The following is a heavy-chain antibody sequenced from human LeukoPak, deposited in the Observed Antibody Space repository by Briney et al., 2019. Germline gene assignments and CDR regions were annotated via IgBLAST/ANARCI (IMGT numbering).Heavy chain of an antibody. CDR2: INTDGTVT. V-gene: IGHV3-74*01. CDR1: GFTFNKYW. D-gene: IGHD6-19*01. CDR3: ATKQWLAPPPDS. J-gene: IGHJ4*02. Sequence: GGSLRLSCAASGFTFNKYWMLWVRQAPGKGLDSVSRINTDGTVTTYADSVKGRFTVSRDNADNTMFLQMNSVREEDTAVYYCATKQWLAPPPDSWGQGTPVAVSS.